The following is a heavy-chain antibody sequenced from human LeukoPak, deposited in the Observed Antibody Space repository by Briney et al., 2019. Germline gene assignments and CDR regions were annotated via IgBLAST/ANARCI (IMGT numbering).Heavy chain of an antibody. CDR1: GYTFTSFG. CDR3: AREYYYDSSGYYGRTSSDAFDI. J-gene: IGHJ3*02. Sequence: ASVKVSCKASGYTFTSFGISWVRQAPGQGLEWMGWISPYNGNTNYPQKVQGRITVTTDTSTSTAYMELSSLRSEDTAVYYCAREYYYDSSGYYGRTSSDAFDIWGQGTMVTVSS. V-gene: IGHV1-18*01. D-gene: IGHD3-22*01. CDR2: ISPYNGNT.